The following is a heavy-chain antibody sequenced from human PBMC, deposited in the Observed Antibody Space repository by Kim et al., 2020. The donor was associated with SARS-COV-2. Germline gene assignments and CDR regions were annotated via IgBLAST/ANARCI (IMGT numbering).Heavy chain of an antibody. Sequence: PVKGRFTIPRDDSKITLYLQMNSLKTEDTAVYYCTTEYGVKWLCFGCGMDVWGQGTTVTVSS. J-gene: IGHJ6*02. D-gene: IGHD3-10*01. V-gene: IGHV3-15*01. CDR3: TTEYGVKWLCFGCGMDV.